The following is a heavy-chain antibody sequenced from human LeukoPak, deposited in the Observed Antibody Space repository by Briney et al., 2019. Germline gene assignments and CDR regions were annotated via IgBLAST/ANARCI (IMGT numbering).Heavy chain of an antibody. J-gene: IGHJ4*02. CDR2: INTDGSTT. CDR3: AKEHMAAAVYYFDY. CDR1: GFTFSNYW. V-gene: IGHV3-74*01. Sequence: GGSLRLSCAASGFTFSNYWMHCVRQAPGKGLVWVTRINTDGSTTSYADSVEGRFTISRDNAKNTLYLQMSSLRAEDTAVYYCAKEHMAAAVYYFDYWGQGTLVTVSS. D-gene: IGHD6-13*01.